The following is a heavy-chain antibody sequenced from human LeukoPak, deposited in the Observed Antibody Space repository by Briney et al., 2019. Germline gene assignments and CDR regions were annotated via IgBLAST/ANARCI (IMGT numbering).Heavy chain of an antibody. Sequence: AASVKVSCKAPGYTFTGYYMHWVRQAPGQGLEWMGWINPNSGGTNYAQKFQGRVTMTRDTSISTAYMELSRLRSDDTAVYYCARDVVVVVPAASNWFDPWGQGTLVTVSS. CDR2: INPNSGGT. V-gene: IGHV1-2*02. D-gene: IGHD2-2*01. CDR1: GYTFTGYY. J-gene: IGHJ5*02. CDR3: ARDVVVVVPAASNWFDP.